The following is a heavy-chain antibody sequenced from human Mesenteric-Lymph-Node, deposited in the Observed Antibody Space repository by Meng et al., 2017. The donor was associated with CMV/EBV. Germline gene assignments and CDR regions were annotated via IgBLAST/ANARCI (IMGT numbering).Heavy chain of an antibody. J-gene: IGHJ4*02. Sequence: QRHLHQWGAGLLKPSETLSVTCAVYGGSFSGYYWNWIRQSPEKGLEWIGEINHSGSTTYNPSLTSRIIISVDTSTNQISLNMSSVTAADTAVYYCARGSSYDILTGYFDYWGQGALVTVSS. CDR2: INHSGST. D-gene: IGHD3-9*01. CDR3: ARGSSYDILTGYFDY. V-gene: IGHV4-34*01. CDR1: GGSFSGYY.